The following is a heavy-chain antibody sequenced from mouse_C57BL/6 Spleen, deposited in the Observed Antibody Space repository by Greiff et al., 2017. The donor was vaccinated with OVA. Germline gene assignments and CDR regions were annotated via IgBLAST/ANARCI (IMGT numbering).Heavy chain of an antibody. J-gene: IGHJ2*01. Sequence: QVQLQQSGAELARPGASVKLSCKASGYTFTSYGISWVKQRTGQGLEWIGEIYPRSGNTYYNEKFKGKATLTADKSSSTAYMELRSLTSEDSAVYFCVKDSSYADCDYGGQGTTLTVSS. CDR3: VKDSSYADCDY. CDR1: GYTFTSYG. D-gene: IGHD1-1*01. CDR2: IYPRSGNT. V-gene: IGHV1-81*01.